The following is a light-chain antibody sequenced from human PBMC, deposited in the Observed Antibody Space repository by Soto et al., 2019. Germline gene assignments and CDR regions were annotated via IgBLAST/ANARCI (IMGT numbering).Light chain of an antibody. J-gene: IGKJ1*01. Sequence: DAVLTQSPVSLPVTLGQPASISCRSSQSLVHSDGNTYLNWFLQRPGQSPRRLVYSVSNRYSGVPVKISGSGSGTYFPLAISRVEAEDIGVNFCMQGKHWLRTFGQGAKVDIK. CDR1: QSLVHSDGNTY. V-gene: IGKV2-30*02. CDR2: SVS. CDR3: MQGKHWLRT.